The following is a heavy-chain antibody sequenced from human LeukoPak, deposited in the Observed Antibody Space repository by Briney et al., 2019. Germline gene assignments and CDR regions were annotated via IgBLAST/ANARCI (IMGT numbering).Heavy chain of an antibody. CDR2: INSKTDGGTT. J-gene: IGHJ4*02. Sequence: TGGSLRLSCAASGLTFSNAWMSWVRQAPGKGLEWVGRINSKTDGGTTDYAAPVKGRFTISRDDSKNTLSLQMNSLKTEDTAVYYCTTYDFWSGYIDYWGQGTLVTVSS. D-gene: IGHD3-3*01. CDR1: GLTFSNAW. V-gene: IGHV3-15*01. CDR3: TTYDFWSGYIDY.